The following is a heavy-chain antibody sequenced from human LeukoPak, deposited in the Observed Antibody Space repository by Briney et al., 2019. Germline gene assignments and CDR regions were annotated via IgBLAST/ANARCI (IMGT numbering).Heavy chain of an antibody. CDR2: IYHSGST. CDR3: ARDYIYDSSGYIGY. J-gene: IGHJ4*02. D-gene: IGHD3-22*01. V-gene: IGHV4-34*01. CDR1: GGSFSGYY. Sequence: SETLSLTCAVYGGSFSGYYWSWIRQPPGKGLEWIGSIYHSGSTYYNPSLKSRVTISVDTSKNQFSLKLSSVTAADTAVYYCARDYIYDSSGYIGYWGQGTLVTVSS.